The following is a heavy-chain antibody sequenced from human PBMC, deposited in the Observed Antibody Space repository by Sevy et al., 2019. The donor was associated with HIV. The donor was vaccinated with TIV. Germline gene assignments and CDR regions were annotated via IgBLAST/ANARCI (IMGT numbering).Heavy chain of an antibody. V-gene: IGHV3-7*01. CDR3: ARDGVMGSY. CDR1: GFTFSSYW. CDR2: IKQEGSEK. Sequence: GGSLRLYCAASGFTFSSYWMSWVRQAPGKGLEGGANIKQEGSEKNYVDSVKGRFTISRDNAKNSLYLQMNSLRADDTAVYYCARDGVMGSYWGQGTLVTVSS. D-gene: IGHD3-16*01. J-gene: IGHJ4*02.